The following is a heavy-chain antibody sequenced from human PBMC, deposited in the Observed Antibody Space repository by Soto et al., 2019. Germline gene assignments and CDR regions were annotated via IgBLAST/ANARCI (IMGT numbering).Heavy chain of an antibody. CDR1: GYTFTGYY. J-gene: IGHJ6*02. D-gene: IGHD2-2*01. CDR2: INPNSGGT. CDR3: ARGGSTSCYAGFCYYNGMDV. V-gene: IGHV1-2*04. Sequence: ASVKVSCKASGYTFTGYYMHWVRQAPGQGLEWMGWINPNSGGTNYAQKFQGWVTMTRDTSISTAYMELSRLRSDDTAVYYCARGGSTSCYAGFCYYNGMDVWGQGTTVTVSS.